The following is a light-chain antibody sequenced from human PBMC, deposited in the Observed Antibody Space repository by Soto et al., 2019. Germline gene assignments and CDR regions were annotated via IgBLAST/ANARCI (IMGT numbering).Light chain of an antibody. CDR2: DAT. CDR1: QCVRSSY. Sequence: EIVLTQSPGTLSLSPGERATLSCRASQCVRSSYLAWYQQNPGQPPRLLIYDATNRATGIPDRFSGSGSGTDFTLTISRLEPEDFAVYYCQQYSSSPWTFGQGTKVEIK. CDR3: QQYSSSPWT. J-gene: IGKJ1*01. V-gene: IGKV3-20*01.